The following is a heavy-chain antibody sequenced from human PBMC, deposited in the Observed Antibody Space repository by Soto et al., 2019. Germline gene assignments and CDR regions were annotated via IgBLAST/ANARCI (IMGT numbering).Heavy chain of an antibody. J-gene: IGHJ5*01. D-gene: IGHD4-17*01. CDR2: IYYSGGT. Sequence: PSETLSLTCTVSGGSISSYYWSWIRQPPGKGLEWIGYIYYSGGTNYNPSLKSRVTISVDTSKNQFSLKLSSVTAADTAVYYCARAATDDYGDFNNWFDSWGQGTLVTVSS. CDR1: GGSISSYY. V-gene: IGHV4-59*12. CDR3: ARAATDDYGDFNNWFDS.